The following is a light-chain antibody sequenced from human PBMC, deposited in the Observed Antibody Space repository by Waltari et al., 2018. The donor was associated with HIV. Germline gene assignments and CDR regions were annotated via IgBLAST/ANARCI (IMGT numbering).Light chain of an antibody. CDR3: SSYTSSSTWV. V-gene: IGLV2-14*01. J-gene: IGLJ3*02. CDR1: CSDVGGYHY. CDR2: EVS. Sequence: QPALTQTASVSGSPGQPITISCTGPCSDVGGYHYVSWYQQHPGKGPKLMIYEVSNRPSGVSNRFSGSRSGNTASLTISGLQTEDEADYYCSSYTSSSTWVFGGGTKLTVL.